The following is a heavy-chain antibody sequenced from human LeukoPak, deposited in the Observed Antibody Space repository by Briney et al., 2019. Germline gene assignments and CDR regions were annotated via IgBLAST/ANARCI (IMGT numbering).Heavy chain of an antibody. J-gene: IGHJ6*04. CDR1: GITLSIYT. CDR2: IRPDAST. V-gene: IGHV3-69-1*02. CDR3: ARDKPGIAAPDV. D-gene: IGHD6-13*01. Sequence: GGSLRLSRAASGITLSIYTLNWVRQAPGKGLEWVASIRPDASTYYTDFLKGRFTISRDIAQNSLYLQVDSLRVEDTGVYFCARDKPGIAAPDVWGEGTTVIVSS.